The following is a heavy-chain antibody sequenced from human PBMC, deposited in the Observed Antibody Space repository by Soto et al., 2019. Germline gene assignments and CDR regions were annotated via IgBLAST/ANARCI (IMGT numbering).Heavy chain of an antibody. V-gene: IGHV1-2*04. J-gene: IGHJ5*02. CDR1: GYTFTGYY. CDR2: INPNSGGT. CDR3: ARELRIAAAGSWFDP. D-gene: IGHD6-13*01. Sequence: GASVKVSCKASGYTFTGYYMHWVRQAPGQGLEWMGWINPNSGGTNYAQKFQGWVTMTRDTSISTAYMELSRLRSDDTAVYYCARELRIAAAGSWFDPWGQGPLVTVSS.